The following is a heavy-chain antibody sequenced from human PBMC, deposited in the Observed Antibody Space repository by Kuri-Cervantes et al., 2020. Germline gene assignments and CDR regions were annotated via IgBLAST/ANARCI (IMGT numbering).Heavy chain of an antibody. D-gene: IGHD3-22*01. V-gene: IGHV3-7*01. CDR3: ARDGRGWYYYDSSGYYPTVLSSY. Sequence: GESLKISCAASGFTFSRYWMSWVRQAPGKGLEWVANIKQDGSEKYYVDSVKGRFTISRDNAKNSLYLQMNSLRAEDTAVYYCARDGRGWYYYDSSGYYPTVLSSYWGQGTTVTVSS. CDR2: IKQDGSEK. J-gene: IGHJ6*02. CDR1: GFTFSRYW.